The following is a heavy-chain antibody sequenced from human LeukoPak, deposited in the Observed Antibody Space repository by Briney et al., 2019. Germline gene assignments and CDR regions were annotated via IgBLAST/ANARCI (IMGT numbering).Heavy chain of an antibody. CDR2: INPSGGST. CDR1: GYTFTSYY. Sequence: ASVKVSCKASGYTFTSYYMHWVRQAPGQGLEWMGIINPSGGSTSYAQKFQGRVTMTRDTSTSTVYMELSSLRSEDTAVYYCASTGPLDAGGNWFDPWGQGTLVTVSS. D-gene: IGHD7-27*01. CDR3: ASTGPLDAGGNWFDP. J-gene: IGHJ5*02. V-gene: IGHV1-46*01.